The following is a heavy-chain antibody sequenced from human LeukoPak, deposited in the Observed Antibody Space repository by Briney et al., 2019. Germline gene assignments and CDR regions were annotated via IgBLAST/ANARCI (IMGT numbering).Heavy chain of an antibody. CDR2: IIPIFGTA. V-gene: IGHV1-69*01. D-gene: IGHD2-2*01. J-gene: IGHJ6*04. Sequence: SGGTFXSYAISWVRQAPGQGLEWMGGIIPIFGTANYAQKFQGRVTITADESTSTAYMELSSLRSEDTAVYYCARVRDIVVVPAALDYYYGMDVWGKGTTVTVSS. CDR1: GGTFXSYA. CDR3: ARVRDIVVVPAALDYYYGMDV.